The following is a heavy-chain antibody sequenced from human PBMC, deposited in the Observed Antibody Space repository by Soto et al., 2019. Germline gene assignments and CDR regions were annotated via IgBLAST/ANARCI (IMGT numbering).Heavy chain of an antibody. V-gene: IGHV4-59*01. J-gene: IGHJ3*02. D-gene: IGHD6-19*01. CDR2: IYYSGST. CDR1: GGSISSYY. CDR3: ARQQWLVLNAFDI. Sequence: QVQLQESGPGLVKPSETLSLTCTVSGGSISSYYWSWIRQPPGKGLEWIGYIYYSGSTNYNPSLTSRVTISVDTSKIQFALKLSCVTAADTAVYYCARQQWLVLNAFDIWGQGTMGTVSS.